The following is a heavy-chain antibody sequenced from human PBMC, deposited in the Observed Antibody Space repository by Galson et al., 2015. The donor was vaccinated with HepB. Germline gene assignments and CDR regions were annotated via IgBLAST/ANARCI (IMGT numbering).Heavy chain of an antibody. D-gene: IGHD3-16*01. J-gene: IGHJ6*02. CDR1: GFTFNTYA. CDR3: AKAQVHDWGPWGRYYGMDV. V-gene: IGHV3-23*01. Sequence: SLRLSCAASGFTFNTYAMSWVRQAPGKGLEWVSSIDGSGGGTYYADSVKGRFTISRDNSKNTLFLQMNSLRAEDTAVYYCAKAQVHDWGPWGRYYGMDVWGQGTTVTVSS. CDR2: IDGSGGGT.